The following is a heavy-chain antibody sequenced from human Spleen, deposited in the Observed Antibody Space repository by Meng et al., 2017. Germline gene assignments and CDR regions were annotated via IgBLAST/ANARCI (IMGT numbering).Heavy chain of an antibody. J-gene: IGHJ4*02. CDR2: TYYRSKWYN. V-gene: IGHV6-1*01. D-gene: IGHD3-10*01. Sequence: QVQLQLSGPGLVKTSQTPALACAIAGDSVSSTSAAWNWIRQSPSRGLEWLGRTYYRSKWYNDYAVSVKSRITINPDTSKNHFSLQLNSVTPEDTAVYYCARGPGILNYWGQGTLVTVSS. CDR3: ARGPGILNY. CDR1: GDSVSSTSAA.